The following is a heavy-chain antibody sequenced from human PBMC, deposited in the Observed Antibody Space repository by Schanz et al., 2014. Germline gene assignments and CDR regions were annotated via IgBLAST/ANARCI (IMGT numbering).Heavy chain of an antibody. Sequence: EMQLLESGGGLAQPGGSLRLSCASSGFSFTTYAMSWVRQAPGKGLEWVSSISSGGGSTYYADSVKGRFTISGDSSKYTVYLQMNSLRADDTAVYYCARDRRNADLDYWGQGTLVTVSS. CDR2: ISSGGGST. D-gene: IGHD1-1*01. CDR3: ARDRRNADLDY. V-gene: IGHV3-23*01. CDR1: GFSFTTYA. J-gene: IGHJ4*02.